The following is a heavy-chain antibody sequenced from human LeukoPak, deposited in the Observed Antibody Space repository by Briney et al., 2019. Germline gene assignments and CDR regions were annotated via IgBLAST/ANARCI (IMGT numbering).Heavy chain of an antibody. CDR2: INPKNGDT. CDR3: ARDVGYSRDGVWQKYFDY. Sequence: ASVKASCKASGGTFSSYAISWVRQAPGQGFEWLGRINPKNGDTHYAQKFEGRITVTRDTSISTVYMDLSRLRSEDTAVYYCARDVGYSRDGVWQKYFDYWGQGGLVTVSS. V-gene: IGHV1-2*06. D-gene: IGHD5-18*01. J-gene: IGHJ4*02. CDR1: GGTFSSYA.